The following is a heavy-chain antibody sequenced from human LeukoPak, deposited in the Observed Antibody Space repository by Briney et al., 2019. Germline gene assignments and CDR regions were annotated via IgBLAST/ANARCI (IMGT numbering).Heavy chain of an antibody. CDR3: ASTPRYCSSTSCYTGYYYYGMDV. J-gene: IGHJ6*02. CDR2: IYTSGST. V-gene: IGHV4-61*02. Sequence: SQTLSLTCTVSGGSISSGSYYWSWIRQPAGKGLEWIGRIYTSGSTNYNPSLKSRVTISVDTSKNQFSLKLSSVTAADTAVYYCASTPRYCSSTSCYTGYYYYGMDVWGQGTTVTVSS. D-gene: IGHD2-2*02. CDR1: GGSISSGSYY.